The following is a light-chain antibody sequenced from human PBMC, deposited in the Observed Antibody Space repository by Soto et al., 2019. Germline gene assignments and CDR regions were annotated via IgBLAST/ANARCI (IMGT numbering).Light chain of an antibody. CDR2: EVV. J-gene: IGLJ2*01. CDR3: CSYASGNTLL. V-gene: IGLV2-8*01. Sequence: QSVLTQPPSASGSPGQSVTISCTGTKNDVGFYDFVSWYQHHPGKAPRLIIYEVVQRPSGVPDRFSGSKSGNTASLTISGLQTEDDSHYYCCSYASGNTLLFGGGTKVTVL. CDR1: KNDVGFYDF.